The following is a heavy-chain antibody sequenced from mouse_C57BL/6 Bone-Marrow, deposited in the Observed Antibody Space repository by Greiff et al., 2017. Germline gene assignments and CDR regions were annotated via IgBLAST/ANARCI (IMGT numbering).Heavy chain of an antibody. D-gene: IGHD2-1*01. CDR2: IYPGSGNT. Sequence: VKLQESGAELVRPGASVKLSCKASGYTFTDYYINWVKQRPGQGLEWIARIYPGSGNTYSNEKFKGKATLTAEKSSSTAYMQLSSLTSEDAAVYFCARDGKGYYAMDYWGQGTSVTVSS. CDR3: ARDGKGYYAMDY. V-gene: IGHV1-76*01. CDR1: GYTFTDYY. J-gene: IGHJ4*01.